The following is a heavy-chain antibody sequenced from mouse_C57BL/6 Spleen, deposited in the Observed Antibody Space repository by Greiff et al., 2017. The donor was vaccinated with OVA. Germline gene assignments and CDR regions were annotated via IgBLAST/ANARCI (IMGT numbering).Heavy chain of an antibody. Sequence: EVQRVESGGGLVQPGGSMKLSCVASGFTFSNYWMNWVRQSPEKGLEWVAHISLKSDNYATHYEDSVKGRFTISRDDSKSSVYLQMNNLRAEDTGIYYCTGDDVEDWGQGTPLTVSS. CDR1: GFTFSNYW. J-gene: IGHJ2*01. CDR2: ISLKSDNYAT. CDR3: TGDDVED. V-gene: IGHV6-3*01.